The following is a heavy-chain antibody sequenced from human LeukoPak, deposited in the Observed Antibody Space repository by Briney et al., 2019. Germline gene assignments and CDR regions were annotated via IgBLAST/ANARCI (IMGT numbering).Heavy chain of an antibody. CDR2: VYSGGET. CDR1: GFTVSNYY. J-gene: IGHJ5*02. V-gene: IGHV3-66*01. CDR3: TRDPDA. Sequence: GGSLRLSCVASGFTVSNYYMSWVRKAPGKGLEWVSVVYSGGETHHSASVKGRFTLSRDISKSTLYLQMNSLRHEDTAVYYCTRDPDAWGQGTLVTVSS.